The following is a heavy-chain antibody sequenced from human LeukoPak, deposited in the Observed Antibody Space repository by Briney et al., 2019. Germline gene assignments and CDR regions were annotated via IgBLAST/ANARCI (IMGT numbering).Heavy chain of an antibody. CDR3: ARVVVAGATTYYFDY. CDR2: IYTSGST. Sequence: SETLSLTCTVSGGSISSYYWSWIRQPPGKGLEWIGYIYTSGSTNYNPSLKSRVTISVDTSKNQFSLKLGSVTAADTAVYYCARVVVAGATTYYFDYWGQGTLVTVSS. CDR1: GGSISSYY. D-gene: IGHD1-26*01. V-gene: IGHV4-4*09. J-gene: IGHJ4*02.